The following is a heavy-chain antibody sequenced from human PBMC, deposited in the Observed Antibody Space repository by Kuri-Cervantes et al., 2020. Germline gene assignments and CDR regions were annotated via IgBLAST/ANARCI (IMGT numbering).Heavy chain of an antibody. V-gene: IGHV4-34*01. Sequence: GSLRLSCAVYGGSFSGYYWSWIRQPPGKGLEWIGEINHSGSTNYNPSLKSRVTISVDTSKNLFSLKLSSVTAADTAVYYCASFPYYYDSSYDYWGQGTLVTVSS. D-gene: IGHD3-22*01. CDR1: GGSFSGYY. J-gene: IGHJ4*02. CDR2: INHSGST. CDR3: ASFPYYYDSSYDY.